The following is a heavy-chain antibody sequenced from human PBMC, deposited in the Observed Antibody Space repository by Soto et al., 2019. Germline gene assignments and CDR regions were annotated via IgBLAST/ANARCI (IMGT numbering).Heavy chain of an antibody. Sequence: GGSLRRSCAASGFTFSNYVMHWVRQAPGKGLEWVAFISDDGSNKYYADSVKGRFTMSRDNSKRTLYLQMSSLRVEDTAVYYCTKRRNVLRFLEWSSGMEVWGQGTTVTVSS. CDR2: ISDDGSNK. D-gene: IGHD3-3*01. J-gene: IGHJ6*02. V-gene: IGHV3-30*18. CDR3: TKRRNVLRFLEWSSGMEV. CDR1: GFTFSNYV.